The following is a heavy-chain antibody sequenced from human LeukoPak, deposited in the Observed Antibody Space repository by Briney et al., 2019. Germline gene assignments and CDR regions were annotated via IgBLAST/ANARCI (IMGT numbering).Heavy chain of an antibody. Sequence: PSETLSLTCTVSGGSVSSGSYYWSWIRQPPGKGLEWIGYIYYSGSTNYNPSLKSRVTISVDTSKNQFSLKLSSVTAADTAVYYCARAYGGNFDYWGQGTLVTVSS. J-gene: IGHJ4*02. CDR2: IYYSGST. V-gene: IGHV4-61*01. D-gene: IGHD4-23*01. CDR1: GGSVSSGSYY. CDR3: ARAYGGNFDY.